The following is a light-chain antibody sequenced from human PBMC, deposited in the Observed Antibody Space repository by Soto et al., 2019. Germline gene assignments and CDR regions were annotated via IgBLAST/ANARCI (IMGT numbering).Light chain of an antibody. CDR3: QSYDSSLSGWV. CDR1: SSNIGAGYD. Sequence: QSVLTQPPSVSGAPGQRVTISCTGSSSNIGAGYDVHWYQQLPGTAPELLFYGNSNRPSGVPDRFSGSKSGTSASLAITGLQAEDEADYYCQSYDSSLSGWVFGGGTQLTVL. V-gene: IGLV1-40*01. J-gene: IGLJ3*02. CDR2: GNS.